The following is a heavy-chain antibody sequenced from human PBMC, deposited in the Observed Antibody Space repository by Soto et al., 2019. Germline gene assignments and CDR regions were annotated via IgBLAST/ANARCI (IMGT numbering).Heavy chain of an antibody. CDR3: ARASLIVDTAMVTSYYYYGMGV. J-gene: IGHJ6*02. CDR1: GHIFTGYY. CDR2: INPNSGGT. Sequence: ASVKVSCKAFGHIFTGYYMHWVRQAPGQGLEWMGWINPNSGGTNYAQKFQGWVTMTRDTSISTAYMELSRLRSDDTAVYYCARASLIVDTAMVTSYYYYGMGVWGQGTTVTVSS. V-gene: IGHV1-2*04. D-gene: IGHD5-18*01.